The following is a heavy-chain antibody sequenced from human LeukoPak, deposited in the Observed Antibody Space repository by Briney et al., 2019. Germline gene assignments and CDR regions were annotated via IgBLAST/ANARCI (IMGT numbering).Heavy chain of an antibody. Sequence: PGGSLRLSCAASGFTFSTYAMSWVRQAPGKGLEWVSSISSSSSYIYYADSVKGRFTISRDNAKNSLYLQMNSLRAEDTAVYYCARDDHSGYDSSDYWGQGTLVTVSS. CDR1: GFTFSTYA. D-gene: IGHD5-12*01. CDR3: ARDDHSGYDSSDY. V-gene: IGHV3-21*01. J-gene: IGHJ4*02. CDR2: ISSSSSYI.